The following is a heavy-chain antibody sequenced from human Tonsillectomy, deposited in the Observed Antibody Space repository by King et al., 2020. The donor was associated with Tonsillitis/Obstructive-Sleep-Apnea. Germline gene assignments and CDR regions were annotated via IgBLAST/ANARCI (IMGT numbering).Heavy chain of an antibody. Sequence: VQLQESGPGLVKPSETLSLTCTVSGGSISSSYWSWIRQPLGKGLEWIGYIHYSGSTSYNPSLKSRVIISVDTSKNHFSLNLSSVTAADTAVDYCARGDSPDYYSGMDVWGQGTTVTVSS. CDR1: GGSISSSY. CDR2: IHYSGST. CDR3: ARGDSPDYYSGMDV. D-gene: IGHD5-18*01. J-gene: IGHJ6*02. V-gene: IGHV4-59*01.